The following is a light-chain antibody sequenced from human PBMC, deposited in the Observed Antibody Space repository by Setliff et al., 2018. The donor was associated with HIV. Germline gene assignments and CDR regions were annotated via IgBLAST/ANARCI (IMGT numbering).Light chain of an antibody. CDR3: CSYTSRNTWV. J-gene: IGLJ3*02. CDR2: EVN. V-gene: IGLV2-18*02. Sequence: QSVLTQPPSVSGSPGQPVTISCAGTSSDVGSYNRVSWYRQTPGTAPKLMIFEVNKRPSGVPDRFSGSRSGNTASLTIAGLQADDEADYYCCSYTSRNTWVFGGGTKVTV. CDR1: SSDVGSYNR.